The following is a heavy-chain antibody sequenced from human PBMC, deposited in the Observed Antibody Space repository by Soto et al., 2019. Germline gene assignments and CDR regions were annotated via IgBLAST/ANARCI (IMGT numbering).Heavy chain of an antibody. CDR2: FYYSEST. D-gene: IGHD2-2*01. CDR1: GGSISSGPYS. V-gene: IGHV4-39*01. Sequence: SDTLSLTCTFSGGSISSGPYSWGWIRQPPGVGLEWIGTFYYSESTYYNPSLESRVTISVDTSKNQFSLKVSSVTVADTAVYYCARLGGYCSSTSCYGYYGMDVWGQGTTVT. CDR3: ARLGGYCSSTSCYGYYGMDV. J-gene: IGHJ6*02.